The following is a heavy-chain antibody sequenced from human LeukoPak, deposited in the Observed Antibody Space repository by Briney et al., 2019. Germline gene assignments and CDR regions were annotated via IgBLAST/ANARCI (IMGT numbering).Heavy chain of an antibody. Sequence: SETLSLTCAVYGGSFSGYYWSWIRQPPGKGLEWIGEINHSGSTNYNPSLKSRVTISVDTSKNQFSLKLSSVTAADTAVYYCATQGPTGRYYYYYYMDVWGKGTTVTVSS. J-gene: IGHJ6*03. V-gene: IGHV4-34*01. CDR3: ATQGPTGRYYYYYYMDV. CDR2: INHSGST. D-gene: IGHD2-2*01. CDR1: GGSFSGYY.